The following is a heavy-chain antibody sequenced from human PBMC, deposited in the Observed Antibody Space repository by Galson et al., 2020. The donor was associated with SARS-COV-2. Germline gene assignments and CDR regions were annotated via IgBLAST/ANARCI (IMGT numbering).Heavy chain of an antibody. D-gene: IGHD6-19*01. CDR1: GGTFSDYY. CDR2: IYYSGST. J-gene: IGHJ4*02. V-gene: IGHV4-59*01. Sequence: ETSETLSLTCAVSGGTFSDYYWSWIRQAPGKGLEWIGYIYYSGSTNYNPSLKSRVTISVDTSKNQFSLKLSSVTAADTAVYYCARAVPAVAGTEYFVDWGQGTLVTVSS. CDR3: ARAVPAVAGTEYFVD.